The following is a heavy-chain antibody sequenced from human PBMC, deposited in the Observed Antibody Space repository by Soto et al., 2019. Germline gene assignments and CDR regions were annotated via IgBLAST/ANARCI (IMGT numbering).Heavy chain of an antibody. V-gene: IGHV4-38-2*02. CDR2: VYHTVSA. Sequence: KTSETLSLTCAVSGYSISSGYYWGWIRQPPGKGLEWIGSVYHTVSAYYNPSLKSRVTISLDTSKNHFSLRLSSVTAADTAIYYCARDGGSYSGIDSWGQGTLVTVSS. J-gene: IGHJ4*02. D-gene: IGHD1-26*01. CDR1: GYSISSGYY. CDR3: ARDGGSYSGIDS.